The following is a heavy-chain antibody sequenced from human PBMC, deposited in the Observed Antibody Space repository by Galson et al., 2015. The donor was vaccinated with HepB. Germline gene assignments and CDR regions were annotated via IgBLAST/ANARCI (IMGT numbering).Heavy chain of an antibody. CDR2: INAGNGNT. J-gene: IGHJ4*02. Sequence: SVKVSCKASGYTFTSYAMHWVRQAPGQRLEWMGWINAGNGNTKYSQKFQGRVTITRDTSASTAYMELSSLRSEDTAVYYCARVGRAASSNYDYWGQGTLVTVSS. V-gene: IGHV1-3*01. CDR1: GYTFTSYA. CDR3: ARVGRAASSNYDY. D-gene: IGHD6-13*01.